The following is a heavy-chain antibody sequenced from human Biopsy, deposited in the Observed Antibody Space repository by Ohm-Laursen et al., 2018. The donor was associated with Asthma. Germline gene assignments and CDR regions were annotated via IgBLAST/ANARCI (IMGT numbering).Heavy chain of an antibody. D-gene: IGHD3-10*01. Sequence: SLRLSCSASGFDLRDYTMNWVRQAPGKGLELVASISSLSRYIYHATSLRGRFTISRDNAKRSLYLQMDSLRGDDTAVYYCSRDFTIGSGSPFHFWGRGTLVTVSS. CDR3: SRDFTIGSGSPFHF. CDR1: GFDLRDYT. CDR2: ISSLSRYI. J-gene: IGHJ4*02. V-gene: IGHV3-21*01.